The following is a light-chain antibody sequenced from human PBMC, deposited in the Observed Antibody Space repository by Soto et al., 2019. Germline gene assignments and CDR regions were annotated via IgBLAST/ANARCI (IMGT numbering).Light chain of an antibody. V-gene: IGLV2-14*01. CDR2: DVS. CDR1: TSDVGGYNY. J-gene: IGLJ3*02. CDR3: SSYTRSSPLV. Sequence: QSALTQPASVSGSPGQSITISCTGTTSDVGGYNYVSWYQQHPGKAPKLMIYDVSNRPSGVSNRFSGSKSGNTAYVTISGLQAGDEADYYCSSYTRSSPLVFGGGSKLTV.